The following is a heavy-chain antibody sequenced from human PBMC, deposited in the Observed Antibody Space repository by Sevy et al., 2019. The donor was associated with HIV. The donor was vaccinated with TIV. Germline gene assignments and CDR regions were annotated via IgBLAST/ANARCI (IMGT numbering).Heavy chain of an antibody. CDR1: GGSISSGGYY. D-gene: IGHD3-22*01. V-gene: IGHV4-31*03. CDR2: IYYSGST. Sequence: SETLSLTCTVSGGSISSGGYYWSWIRQHPGKGPEWIGYIYYSGSTYYNPSLKSRVTISVDTSKNQFSLKLSSVTAADTAVYYCARDRKSYYYDSSGYYGDDAFDIWGQGTMVTVSS. CDR3: ARDRKSYYYDSSGYYGDDAFDI. J-gene: IGHJ3*02.